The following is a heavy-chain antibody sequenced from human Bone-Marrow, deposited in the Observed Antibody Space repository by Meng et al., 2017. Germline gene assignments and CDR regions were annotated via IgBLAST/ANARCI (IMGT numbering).Heavy chain of an antibody. V-gene: IGHV4-39*07. Sequence: GPGPERPSEPLSLPCTVSGGAISSISSYGGWIRQPPGKGLEWIGSIYYSGSTYYTPSLKNRVTISVDTSKNQFSLKLSSVTAADTAVYYCARAGSGIVVVLDPWGQGTLVTVSS. J-gene: IGHJ5*02. D-gene: IGHD2-2*01. CDR3: ARAGSGIVVVLDP. CDR2: IYYSGST. CDR1: GGAISSISSY.